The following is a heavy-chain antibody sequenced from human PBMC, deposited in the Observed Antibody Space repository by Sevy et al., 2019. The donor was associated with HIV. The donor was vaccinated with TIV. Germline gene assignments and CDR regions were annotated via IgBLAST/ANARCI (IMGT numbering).Heavy chain of an antibody. CDR2: ISGSGGRT. D-gene: IGHD3-22*01. V-gene: IGHV3-23*01. Sequence: GGSLRLSCAASGFTFGTYAMSWVRQAPGKGLEWVSTISGSGGRTYYADSVKDRFTISRDNSKNTLYLQMNSRRADDTAAYYYAKAVHASTVVVTNGFDYWGQGTLVTVSS. J-gene: IGHJ4*02. CDR3: AKAVHASTVVVTNGFDY. CDR1: GFTFGTYA.